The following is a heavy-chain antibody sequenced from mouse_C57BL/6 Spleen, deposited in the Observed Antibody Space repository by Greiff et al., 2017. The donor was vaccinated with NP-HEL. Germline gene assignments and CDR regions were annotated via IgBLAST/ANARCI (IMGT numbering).Heavy chain of an antibody. Sequence: EVKLVESGGGLVKPGGSLKLSCAASGFTFSDYGMHWVRQAPEKGLEWVAYISSGSSTIYYADTVKGRFTISRDNAKNTLFLQMTSLRSEDTAMYYCARDGYYGGFAYWGQGTLVTVSA. CDR2: ISSGSSTI. V-gene: IGHV5-17*01. CDR3: ARDGYYGGFAY. CDR1: GFTFSDYG. D-gene: IGHD2-3*01. J-gene: IGHJ3*01.